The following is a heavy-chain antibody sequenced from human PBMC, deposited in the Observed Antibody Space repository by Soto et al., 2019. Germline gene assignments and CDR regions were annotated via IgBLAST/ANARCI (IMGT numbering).Heavy chain of an antibody. J-gene: IGHJ6*03. D-gene: IGHD5-12*01. CDR3: TRVAWIPYYYYYMDV. Sequence: PGGSLRLSCTASGFTFGDYAMSWFRQAPGKGLEWVGFIRSKAYGGTTEYAASVKGRFTISRDDSKSIAYLQMNSLKTEDTAVYYCTRVAWIPYYYYYMDVWGKGTTVTLSS. CDR1: GFTFGDYA. CDR2: IRSKAYGGTT. V-gene: IGHV3-49*03.